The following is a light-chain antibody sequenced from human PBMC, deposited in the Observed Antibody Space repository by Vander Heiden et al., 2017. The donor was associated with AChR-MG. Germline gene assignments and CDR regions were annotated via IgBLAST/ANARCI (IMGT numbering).Light chain of an antibody. CDR3: AAWDDSLNGLV. CDR1: SSNIGSNT. J-gene: IGLJ2*01. Sequence: QSVLTQPPSASGTPGQRVTISCSGSSSNIGSNTVNWYQQLPGTAPKLLIYSTNQRPSGVPDRFSGSKSGTSAFLAISGLQSEDEADYYCAAWDDSLNGLVFGGGTKLTVL. V-gene: IGLV1-44*01. CDR2: STN.